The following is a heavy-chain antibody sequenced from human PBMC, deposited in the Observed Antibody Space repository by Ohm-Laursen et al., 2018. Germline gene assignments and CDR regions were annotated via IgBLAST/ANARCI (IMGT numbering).Heavy chain of an antibody. Sequence: SLRLSCAASGFTFSSYAMSWVRQAPGKGLEWVSAISGSGGSTYYADSVKGRFTISRDNAKNSLYLQMNSLRVEDTAMYYCARGWGWFDPWGQGTLVTVSS. CDR3: ARGWGWFDP. CDR1: GFTFSSYA. D-gene: IGHD3-16*01. CDR2: ISGSGGST. J-gene: IGHJ5*02. V-gene: IGHV3-23*01.